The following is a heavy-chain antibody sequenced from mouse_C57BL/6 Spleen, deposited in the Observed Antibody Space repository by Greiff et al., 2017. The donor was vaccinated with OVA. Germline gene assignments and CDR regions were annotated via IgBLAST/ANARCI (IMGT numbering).Heavy chain of an antibody. Sequence: VMLVESGPGLVQPSQSLSITCTVSGFSLTSYGVHWVRQSPGKGLEWLGVIWSGGSTDYNAAFISRLSISKDNSKSQVFFKMNSLQADDTAIYYCARKGLGGAAWFAYWGQGTLVTVSA. CDR1: GFSLTSYG. D-gene: IGHD4-1*01. V-gene: IGHV2-2*01. CDR3: ARKGLGGAAWFAY. J-gene: IGHJ3*01. CDR2: IWSGGST.